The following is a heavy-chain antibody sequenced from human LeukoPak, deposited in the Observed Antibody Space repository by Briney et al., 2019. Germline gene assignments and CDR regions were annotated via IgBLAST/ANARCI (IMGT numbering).Heavy chain of an antibody. V-gene: IGHV3-74*01. CDR2: INSDGSST. CDR1: GFTFSSYW. Sequence: PGGSLRLSCAASGFTFSSYWMHWVRQAPGKGLVWVSRINSDGSSTSYADSVKGRFTISRDNAKNTLYLQMNSLRAEDTAVYYCARNSVTTYYYYYYMDVWGKGSTVTVSS. CDR3: ARNSVTTYYYYYYMDV. D-gene: IGHD1-1*01. J-gene: IGHJ6*03.